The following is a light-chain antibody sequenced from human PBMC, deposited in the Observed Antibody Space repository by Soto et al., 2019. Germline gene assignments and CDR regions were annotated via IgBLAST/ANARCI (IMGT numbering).Light chain of an antibody. V-gene: IGKV3-15*01. CDR2: RAS. J-gene: IGKJ4*02. Sequence: IVMTQSPATLSVSPGERVTLSCRASQNIYSNIAWYQQRPGQAPRLLIYRASTRAPGVPARFSGSGSGTEFTLTISSLQSEDFAVYSCLQYHNLWAFGRGTQVEIK. CDR1: QNIYSN. CDR3: LQYHNLWA.